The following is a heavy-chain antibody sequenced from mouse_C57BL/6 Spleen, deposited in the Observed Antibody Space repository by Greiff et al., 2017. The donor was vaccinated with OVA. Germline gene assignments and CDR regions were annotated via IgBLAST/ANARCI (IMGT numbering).Heavy chain of an antibody. CDR1: GYTFTSYW. Sequence: VQLKESGAELVMPGASVKLSCKASGYTFTSYWMHWVKQRPGQGLEWIGEIDPSDSYTNYNQKFKGKSTLTVDKSSSTAYMQLSSLTSEDSAVYYCARSRIGFFDYWGQGTTLTVSS. CDR2: IDPSDSYT. V-gene: IGHV1-69*01. CDR3: ARSRIGFFDY. J-gene: IGHJ2*01.